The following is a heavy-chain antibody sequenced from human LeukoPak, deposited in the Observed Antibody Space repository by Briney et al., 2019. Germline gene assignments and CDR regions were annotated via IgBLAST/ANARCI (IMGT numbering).Heavy chain of an antibody. CDR3: ARGQQWLGEHDY. CDR2: IYYSGST. D-gene: IGHD6-19*01. V-gene: IGHV4-39*07. CDR1: GGSISSGSYY. Sequence: SETLSLTCTVSGGSISSGSYYWSWIRQPPGKGLEWIGSIYYSGSTYYNPSLKSRVTISVDTSKNQFSLKLSSVTAADTAVYYCARGQQWLGEHDYWGQGTLVTVSS. J-gene: IGHJ4*02.